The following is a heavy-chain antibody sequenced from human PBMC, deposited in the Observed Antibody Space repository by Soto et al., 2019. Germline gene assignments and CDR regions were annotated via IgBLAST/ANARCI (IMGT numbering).Heavy chain of an antibody. V-gene: IGHV4-4*02. D-gene: IGHD3-10*01. CDR1: GVSISSSNW. CDR3: SRGLPFYYGSGPYDY. J-gene: IGHJ4*02. Sequence: PSESLSLTCAVSGVSISSSNWWSWVREPPGKGLEWIGEIYHSGSTNYNPSLKSRVTISVDKSKNQFSLKLSSVTAADTAVYYCSRGLPFYYGSGPYDYWGQGTLVTVSS. CDR2: IYHSGST.